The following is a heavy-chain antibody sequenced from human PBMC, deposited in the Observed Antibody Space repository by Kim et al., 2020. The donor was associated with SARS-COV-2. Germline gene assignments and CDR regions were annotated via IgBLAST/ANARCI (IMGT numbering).Heavy chain of an antibody. D-gene: IGHD5-12*01. CDR3: ARGVSTSGYYLDWYFDL. Sequence: SETLSLSCTVSGGSISGYYWSWIRQSPGKGLDFLACIYSSGRTNYNPSLRSRLTISLDTSKSRFSLKVTSVTAADTAVYYCARGVSTSGYYLDWYFDLWGRGSLVSVSS. CDR1: GGSISGYY. J-gene: IGHJ2*01. CDR2: IYSSGRT. V-gene: IGHV4-4*08.